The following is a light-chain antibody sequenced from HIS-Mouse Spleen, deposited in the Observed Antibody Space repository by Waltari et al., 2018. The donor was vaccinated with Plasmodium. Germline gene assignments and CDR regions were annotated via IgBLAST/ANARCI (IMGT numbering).Light chain of an antibody. CDR2: EVS. V-gene: IGLV2-8*01. Sequence: QSALTQHPSASGSPGQSVTISCTGTSSDAGGYKHVYWYQPPPVKAPKLMIYEVSKRPSGVPDRFSGSKSGNTASLTVSGLQAEDEADYYCSSYAGSNNLVFGGGTKLTVL. CDR1: SSDAGGYKH. J-gene: IGLJ2*01. CDR3: SSYAGSNNLV.